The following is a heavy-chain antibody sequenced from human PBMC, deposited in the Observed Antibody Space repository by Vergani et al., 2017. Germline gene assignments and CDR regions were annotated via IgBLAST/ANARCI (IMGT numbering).Heavy chain of an antibody. CDR3: ARRTTMGRGVLEIARYYVDY. J-gene: IGHJ4*02. CDR2: IYYSGST. V-gene: IGHV4-39*01. Sequence: QPQLQESGPGLVKPSETLSLTCTVSGGSISSSSYYWGWIRQPPGKGLEWVGSIYYSGSTYYNPSLKSRVTISVDTSKNQFSLKLSTVTAADTAVYYCARRTTMGRGVLEIARYYVDYWGQGTLVTVSS. D-gene: IGHD3-10*01. CDR1: GGSISSSSYY.